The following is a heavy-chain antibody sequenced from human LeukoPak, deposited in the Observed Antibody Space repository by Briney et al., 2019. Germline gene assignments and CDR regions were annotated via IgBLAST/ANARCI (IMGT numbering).Heavy chain of an antibody. D-gene: IGHD4-11*01. CDR2: IYYSGST. CDR1: GDSISSYY. CDR3: ARGHSIEPYYYYYYMDV. J-gene: IGHJ6*03. V-gene: IGHV4-59*01. Sequence: SETLSLTCTVSGDSISSYYCSWIRQPPGKGLEWIGYIYYSGSTSYNPSLKSRGTISLDKCNNQFSLKLRPVTAADTAVYYCARGHSIEPYYYYYYMDVWGKGTTVTVSS.